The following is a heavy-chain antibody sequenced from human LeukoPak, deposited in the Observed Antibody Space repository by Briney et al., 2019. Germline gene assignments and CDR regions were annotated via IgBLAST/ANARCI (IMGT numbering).Heavy chain of an antibody. D-gene: IGHD2-8*01. Sequence: SETLSLTCTVSGDAVYYWNWIRQPAGKGLEWIGRIYNNESTWSNPSLKSRVSMSIDTSKNQFSLKLSSVTAADAAVYYCARGSAVYAKNWFDPWGQGTLVTVSS. CDR1: GDAVYY. J-gene: IGHJ5*02. V-gene: IGHV4-4*07. CDR3: ARGSAVYAKNWFDP. CDR2: IYNNEST.